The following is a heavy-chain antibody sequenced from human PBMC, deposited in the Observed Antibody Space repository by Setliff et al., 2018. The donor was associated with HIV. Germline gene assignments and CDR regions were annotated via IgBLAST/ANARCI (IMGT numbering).Heavy chain of an antibody. J-gene: IGHJ4*02. D-gene: IGHD1-26*01. CDR1: GFTVSSNY. Sequence: PGGSLRLSCAASGFTVSSNYMSWVRQAPGKGLEWVSVIYSGGSTYYADSVKGRFTISRDNSKNTLYLQMNSLRVEDTAVYYCARDKYRSGSYYDYFDYWGQGTLVTVSS. CDR3: ARDKYRSGSYYDYFDY. V-gene: IGHV3-66*02. CDR2: IYSGGST.